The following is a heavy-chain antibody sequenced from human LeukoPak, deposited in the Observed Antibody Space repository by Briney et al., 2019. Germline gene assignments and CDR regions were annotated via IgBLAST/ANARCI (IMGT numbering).Heavy chain of an antibody. CDR1: GGSISSSSYY. D-gene: IGHD2-21*01. Sequence: SETLSPTCTVSGGSISSSSYYWGWIRQPPGRGLEWIGSIYYTGSTYYNPSLKSRVTISVDTSKNQFSLKLSSVTAADTAVYYCARRDYSRTAFDPWGQGTLVTVSS. CDR2: IYYTGST. V-gene: IGHV4-39*01. J-gene: IGHJ5*02. CDR3: ARRDYSRTAFDP.